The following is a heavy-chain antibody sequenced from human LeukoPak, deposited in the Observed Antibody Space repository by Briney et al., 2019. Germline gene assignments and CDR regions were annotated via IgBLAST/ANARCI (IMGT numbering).Heavy chain of an antibody. Sequence: GGSLRLSCAASGFTFSSYAMRWVRQAPGKGLEGVSAISGSGGSTYYADSVKGRFTISRDNSKNTLYLQMNSLRAEDTAVYYCAKDQMVRGVTHFDYWGQGTLVTVSS. CDR3: AKDQMVRGVTHFDY. CDR2: ISGSGGST. CDR1: GFTFSSYA. V-gene: IGHV3-23*01. J-gene: IGHJ4*02. D-gene: IGHD3-10*01.